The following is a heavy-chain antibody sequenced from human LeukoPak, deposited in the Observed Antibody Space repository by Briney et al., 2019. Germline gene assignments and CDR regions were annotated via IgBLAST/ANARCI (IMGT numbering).Heavy chain of an antibody. Sequence: PSETLSLTCTVSGGSISSGGYHWSWIRQHPGKGLEWIGYISYSGNTNYSPSLKSRVTMSADTPKNQFSLQLSSVTAADTAVYYCARHISRYNWNDALVYWGQGTLVTVSS. CDR3: ARHISRYNWNDALVY. D-gene: IGHD1-1*01. V-gene: IGHV4-61*08. CDR1: GGSISSGGYH. J-gene: IGHJ4*02. CDR2: ISYSGNT.